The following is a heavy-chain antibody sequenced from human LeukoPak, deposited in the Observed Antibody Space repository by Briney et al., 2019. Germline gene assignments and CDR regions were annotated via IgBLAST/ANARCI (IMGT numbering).Heavy chain of an antibody. D-gene: IGHD2-8*01. V-gene: IGHV3-74*01. Sequence: GGSLRLSCAASGFSFGYYWMHWVRQGSGKGPVWVSRIIGDGTRTDYADSVKGRFTISRDNAKSTLYLQMNSLTVEDTAVYYCLRVDDTNGHNWFDPWGQGTLVTVSS. CDR3: LRVDDTNGHNWFDP. J-gene: IGHJ5*02. CDR2: IIGDGTRT. CDR1: GFSFGYYW.